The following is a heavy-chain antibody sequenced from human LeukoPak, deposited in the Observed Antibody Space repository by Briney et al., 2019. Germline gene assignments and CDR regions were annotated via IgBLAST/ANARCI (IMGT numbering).Heavy chain of an antibody. D-gene: IGHD3-22*01. CDR3: AKDKAYYYDSGAFDY. Sequence: GGSLRLSCAASGFTFYDYAMHWVRQAPGKGLEWVSGISWNSGSIGYADSVKGRFTISRDNAKNSLYLQMSSLRAEDTALYYCAKDKAYYYDSGAFDYWGQGTLVTVSS. CDR1: GFTFYDYA. CDR2: ISWNSGSI. J-gene: IGHJ4*02. V-gene: IGHV3-9*01.